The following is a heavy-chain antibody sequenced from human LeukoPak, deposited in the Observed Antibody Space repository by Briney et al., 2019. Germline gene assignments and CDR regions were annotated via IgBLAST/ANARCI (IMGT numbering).Heavy chain of an antibody. CDR3: ARIKWYYYDSSGLFDY. V-gene: IGHV1-2*02. D-gene: IGHD3-22*01. CDR2: INPNSGGT. J-gene: IGHJ4*02. CDR1: GYTFTGYY. Sequence: GASVKVSCKASGYTFTGYYMHWVRQAPGQGLEWMGWINPNSGGTNYAQKFQGRVTMTRDTSISTAYMELSRLRSDDTAVYYCARIKWYYYDSSGLFDYWGQGTLVTVSS.